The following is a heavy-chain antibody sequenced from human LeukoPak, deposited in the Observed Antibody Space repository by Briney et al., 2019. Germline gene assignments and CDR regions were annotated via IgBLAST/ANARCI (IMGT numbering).Heavy chain of an antibody. D-gene: IGHD6-13*01. Sequence: GGSLRLSCVASGFTFSTYAMTWVRQAPGKGLEWVSAISGSGGSTYYADSVKGRFTISRDNSKNTLYLQMNSLRAEDTAVYYCAKNSSPGDYWGQGTLVTVSS. J-gene: IGHJ4*02. CDR1: GFTFSTYA. CDR2: ISGSGGST. CDR3: AKNSSPGDY. V-gene: IGHV3-23*01.